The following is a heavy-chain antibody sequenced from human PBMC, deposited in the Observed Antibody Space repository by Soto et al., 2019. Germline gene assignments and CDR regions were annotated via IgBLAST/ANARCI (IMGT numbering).Heavy chain of an antibody. CDR2: IWSDGNNR. Sequence: GSLILSCAASGFTFTNYGFHWVRQAPGKGLEWVAAIWSDGNNRYNGGAVEGRFTISKDNSKNMLYLQMNDLRVEDTALYYCARDSIRVPADFDYWGQGTLVTVSS. D-gene: IGHD1-20*01. CDR1: GFTFTNYG. J-gene: IGHJ4*02. CDR3: ARDSIRVPADFDY. V-gene: IGHV3-33*01.